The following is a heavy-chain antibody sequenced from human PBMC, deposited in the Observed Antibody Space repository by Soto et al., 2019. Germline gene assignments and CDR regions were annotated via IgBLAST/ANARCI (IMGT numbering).Heavy chain of an antibody. CDR1: GGSISSYY. CDR2: IYTSGST. Sequence: SETLSLTCTVSGGSISSYYWSWIRQPAGKGLEWIGRIYTSGSTNYNPSLKSRVTMSVDTSKNQFSLKLSSVTAADTAVYYYARVNYYDSSGYPYFDYWGQGTLVTV. D-gene: IGHD3-22*01. V-gene: IGHV4-4*07. CDR3: ARVNYYDSSGYPYFDY. J-gene: IGHJ4*02.